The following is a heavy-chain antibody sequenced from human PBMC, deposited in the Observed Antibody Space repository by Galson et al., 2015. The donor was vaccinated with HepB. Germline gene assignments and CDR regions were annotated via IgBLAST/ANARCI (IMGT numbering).Heavy chain of an antibody. D-gene: IGHD6-6*01. CDR3: TREASVAAPATFDN. Sequence: SLRLSCAASGFIFTNYGMHWVRQAPGKGLEWVALIWSDGSTKFHADSVKGRFTISRDNSKNTLYLQMNSLRAEDTAVYHCTREASVAAPATFDNWGQGTLVTVSS. J-gene: IGHJ4*02. CDR2: IWSDGSTK. V-gene: IGHV3-33*01. CDR1: GFIFTNYG.